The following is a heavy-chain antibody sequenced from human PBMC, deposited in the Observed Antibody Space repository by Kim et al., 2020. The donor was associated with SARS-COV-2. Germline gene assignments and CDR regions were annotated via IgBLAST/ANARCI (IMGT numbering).Heavy chain of an antibody. V-gene: IGHV4-59*01. Sequence: SETLSLTCTVSGGSISSYYWSWIRQPPGKGLEWIGYIYYSGSTNYNPSLKSRVTISVDTSKNQFSLKLSSVTAADTAVYYCAGSPEGGKQQLIYYYYYGMDVWGQGTTVTVSS. CDR1: GGSISSYY. CDR3: AGSPEGGKQQLIYYYYYGMDV. J-gene: IGHJ6*02. D-gene: IGHD6-13*01. CDR2: IYYSGST.